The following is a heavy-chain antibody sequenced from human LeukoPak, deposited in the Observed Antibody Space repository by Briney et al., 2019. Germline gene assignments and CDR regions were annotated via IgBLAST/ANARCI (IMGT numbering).Heavy chain of an antibody. CDR2: IKQDGSEK. CDR1: GFTFSSYW. Sequence: PGGSLRLSCAASGFTFSSYWMSWVRQAPGKGLEWVANIKQDGSEKNYVDSVKGRFTISRDNAKNSLYLQMNSLRAEDTAVYYCARDFRNEVVTATGDYYYYYMDVWGKGTTVTVSS. CDR3: ARDFRNEVVTATGDYYYYYMDV. D-gene: IGHD2-21*02. J-gene: IGHJ6*03. V-gene: IGHV3-7*01.